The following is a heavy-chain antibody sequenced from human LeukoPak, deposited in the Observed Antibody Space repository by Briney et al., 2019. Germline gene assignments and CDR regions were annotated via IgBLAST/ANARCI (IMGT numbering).Heavy chain of an antibody. CDR1: GYTFTTYY. Sequence: ASVKVSCKASGYTFTTYYMHWVRQAPGQGLEWMGIIDPSGGSTSYAQKFQGRVTMTRDMSTSTVYMELSSLRSEDTAVYYCARGIGLLWFGELKTDAFDIWGQGTMVTVSS. D-gene: IGHD3-10*01. CDR2: IDPSGGST. V-gene: IGHV1-46*01. J-gene: IGHJ3*02. CDR3: ARGIGLLWFGELKTDAFDI.